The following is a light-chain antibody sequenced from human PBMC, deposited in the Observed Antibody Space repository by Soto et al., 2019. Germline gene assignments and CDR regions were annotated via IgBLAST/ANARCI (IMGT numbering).Light chain of an antibody. CDR3: CSYAGSYTFYV. Sequence: QSALTQPASVSGSPGQSITISCTGTSGDIGSYNRVSWYQQHPGKAPKLMIYDVSQRPSGVPDRFSGSKSGNTASLTISGLQAEDEADYYCCSYAGSYTFYVFGTGTKLTVL. V-gene: IGLV2-11*01. J-gene: IGLJ1*01. CDR2: DVS. CDR1: SGDIGSYNR.